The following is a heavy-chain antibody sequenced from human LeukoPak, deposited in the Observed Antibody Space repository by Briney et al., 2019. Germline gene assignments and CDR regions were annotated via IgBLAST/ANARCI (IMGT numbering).Heavy chain of an antibody. CDR3: AKDQVISGSEASDI. J-gene: IGHJ3*02. D-gene: IGHD2-21*01. Sequence: QSGGSLRLSCAASGFTFSSYAMHWVRQAPGKGLEWVAVISYDGSNKYYADSVKGRFTISRDNSKNTLYLQMNSLRAEDTAVYYCAKDQVISGSEASDIWGQGTMVTVSS. CDR2: ISYDGSNK. V-gene: IGHV3-30-3*01. CDR1: GFTFSSYA.